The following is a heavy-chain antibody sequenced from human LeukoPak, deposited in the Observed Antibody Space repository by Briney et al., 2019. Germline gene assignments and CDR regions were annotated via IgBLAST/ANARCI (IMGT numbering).Heavy chain of an antibody. CDR3: ARDSTSAFCGGDCPFYLGSSMDV. J-gene: IGHJ6*02. CDR2: IIPIFGTA. Sequence: ASVKVSCKASGGTFTSYAISWVRQAPGQGLEWMGGIIPIFGTANYAQKFQGRVTITAAESTSTAYMELSSLRSEDPAVYYCARDSTSAFCGGDCPFYLGSSMDVWGQGTTVSVSS. D-gene: IGHD2-21*02. CDR1: GGTFTSYA. V-gene: IGHV1-69*13.